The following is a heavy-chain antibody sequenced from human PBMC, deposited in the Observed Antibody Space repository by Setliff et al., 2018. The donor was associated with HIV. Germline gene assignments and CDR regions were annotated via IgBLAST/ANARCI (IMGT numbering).Heavy chain of an antibody. CDR1: GDSITSNSYY. CDR3: ARHKGFGEFYFDY. CDR2: MHHSGST. V-gene: IGHV4-39*01. J-gene: IGHJ4*02. D-gene: IGHD3-10*01. Sequence: LSLTCTVSGDSITSNSYYWGWIRQSPGKGLEWIGTMHHSGSTYYNPSLKSRVAIFIDTSKNQFSLRLSSVTAADTAVYYCARHKGFGEFYFDYWGQGTLVTVSS.